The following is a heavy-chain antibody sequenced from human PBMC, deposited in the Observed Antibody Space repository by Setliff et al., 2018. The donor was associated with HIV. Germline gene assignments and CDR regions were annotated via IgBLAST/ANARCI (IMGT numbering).Heavy chain of an antibody. CDR1: GGSFSGYS. J-gene: IGHJ3*02. V-gene: IGHV4-34*01. D-gene: IGHD2-15*01. Sequence: SETLSLTCAVYGGSFSGYSWSWIRQPPGQGLEWIGEINHGGSTNYNPSLKSRVTISVDTSKNQFSLKLSSVTAADTAVYYCARGYCSGGSCYFSVDAFDIWGQGTMVTVSS. CDR3: ARGYCSGGSCYFSVDAFDI. CDR2: INHGGST.